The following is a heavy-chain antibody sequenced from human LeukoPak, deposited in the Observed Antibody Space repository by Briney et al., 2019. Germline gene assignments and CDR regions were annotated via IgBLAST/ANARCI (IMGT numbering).Heavy chain of an antibody. CDR3: ARTSAGNPPYYYYYYMDV. Sequence: SQTLSLTCTVSGGSISSGSYHWSWIRQPAGKGLEWIGRIYTSGSTNYNPSLKSRVTISVDTSKNQFSLKLSSVTAADTAVYYCARTSAGNPPYYYYYYMDVWGKGTTVTVSS. J-gene: IGHJ6*03. CDR1: GGSISSGSYH. V-gene: IGHV4-61*02. D-gene: IGHD6-13*01. CDR2: IYTSGST.